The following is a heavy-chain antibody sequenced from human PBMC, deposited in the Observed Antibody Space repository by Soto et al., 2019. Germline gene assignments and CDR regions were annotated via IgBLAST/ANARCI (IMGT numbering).Heavy chain of an antibody. V-gene: IGHV4-59*08. CDR2: IFYSGST. D-gene: IGHD3-10*01. J-gene: IGHJ5*02. CDR3: ARHSNGAYFSTPTWGEWFDP. Sequence: QVHLQESGPGLVKPSETLSLTCTVSGGSLSSYYWSWIRQSPGMGLEWIGYIFYSGSTNYSPSLQSRVTISVDTSKNQFSLRLTSVTAADTAVYYCARHSNGAYFSTPTWGEWFDPWGQGTLVTVSS. CDR1: GGSLSSYY.